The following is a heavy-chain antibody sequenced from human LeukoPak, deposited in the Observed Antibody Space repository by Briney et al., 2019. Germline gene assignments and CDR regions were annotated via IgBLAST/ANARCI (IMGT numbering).Heavy chain of an antibody. CDR3: ARDLEVPEYSSSWLPFDY. CDR1: GYTFTGYY. D-gene: IGHD6-13*01. V-gene: IGHV1-2*02. CDR2: INPNSGGT. J-gene: IGHJ4*02. Sequence: ASVKVSCKASGYTFTGYYMHWVRQAPGQGLEWMGWINPNSGGTNYAQKFQGRVTMTRDTSISTAYMELSSLRSEDTAVYYCARDLEVPEYSSSWLPFDYWGQGTLVTVSS.